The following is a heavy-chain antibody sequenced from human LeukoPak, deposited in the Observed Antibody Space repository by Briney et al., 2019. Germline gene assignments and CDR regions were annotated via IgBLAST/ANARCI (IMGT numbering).Heavy chain of an antibody. D-gene: IGHD6-13*01. CDR2: IRYDGSNK. V-gene: IGHV3-30*02. J-gene: IGHJ4*02. Sequence: GGSLRLSCAASGFTFSSYGMHWVRQAPGKGLEWVAFIRYDGSNKYYADSVKGRLTISRDNSKNTLYLQMNSLRAEDTAVYYCAKGGIAAAPGYFDYWGQGTLVTVSS. CDR3: AKGGIAAAPGYFDY. CDR1: GFTFSSYG.